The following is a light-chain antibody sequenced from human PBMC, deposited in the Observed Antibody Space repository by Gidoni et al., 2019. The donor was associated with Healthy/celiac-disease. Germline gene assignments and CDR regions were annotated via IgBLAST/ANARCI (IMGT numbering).Light chain of an antibody. CDR1: SSDVGGYNY. CDR3: SSYTSSTPYV. V-gene: IGLV2-14*01. CDR2: EVS. J-gene: IGLJ1*01. Sequence: ALTQPASVSGSPGQSITISCTGTSSDVGGYNYVSWYQQHPGKAPKLMIYEVSNRPSGVSNRFSGSKSGNTASLTISGLQAEDEADYYCSSYTSSTPYVFGTGTKVTVL.